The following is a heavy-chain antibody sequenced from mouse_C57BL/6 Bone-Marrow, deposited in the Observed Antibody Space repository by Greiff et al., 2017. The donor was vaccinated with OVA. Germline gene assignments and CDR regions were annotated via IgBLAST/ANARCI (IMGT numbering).Heavy chain of an antibody. J-gene: IGHJ3*01. CDR2: IDPSDSYT. CDR1: GYTFTSYW. Sequence: QVQLQQPGAELVKPGASVKLSCKASGYTFTSYWMQWVKQRPGQGLEWIGEIDPSDSYTNYNQKFKGKATLTVDTSSSTAYMQLSSLTSEDSAVYYCARIPFYYGAWFAYWGQGTLVTVSA. D-gene: IGHD1-1*01. CDR3: ARIPFYYGAWFAY. V-gene: IGHV1-50*01.